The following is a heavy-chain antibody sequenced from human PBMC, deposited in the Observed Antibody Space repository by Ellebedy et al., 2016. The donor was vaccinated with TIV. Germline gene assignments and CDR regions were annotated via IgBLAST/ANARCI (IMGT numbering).Heavy chain of an antibody. V-gene: IGHV3-30-3*01. CDR3: ARRSSGVGDV. CDR1: GFTFSSYA. CDR2: ISYDGSNK. J-gene: IGHJ4*02. D-gene: IGHD1-26*01. Sequence: GESLKISXAASGFTFSSYAMHWVRQAPGKGLEWVAVISYDGSNKYYADSVKGRFTISRDNSKNTLYLQMNSLRAEDTAVYYCARRSSGVGDVWGQGTLVTVSS.